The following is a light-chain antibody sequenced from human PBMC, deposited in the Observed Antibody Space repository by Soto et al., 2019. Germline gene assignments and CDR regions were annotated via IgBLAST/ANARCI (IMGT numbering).Light chain of an antibody. CDR1: QSINSY. V-gene: IGKV3-11*01. CDR2: GAS. J-gene: IGKJ1*01. Sequence: EIVLTQSPATLSLSPGERATLSCRASQSINSYLAWYQRKPGQAPRLLIYGASSRATGIPARFSGSGSGTDFTLTISSLEPEDFAVYYCQQYNNWPRTFGQGTKVDI. CDR3: QQYNNWPRT.